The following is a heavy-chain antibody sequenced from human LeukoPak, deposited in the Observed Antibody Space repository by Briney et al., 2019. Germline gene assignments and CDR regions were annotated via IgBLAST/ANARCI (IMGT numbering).Heavy chain of an antibody. CDR1: GGSFSGYY. J-gene: IGHJ4*02. CDR2: THHSGAT. D-gene: IGHD5-18*01. V-gene: IGHV4-59*01. Sequence: SETLSLTCAVYGGSFSGYYWSWIRQPPGKGLEWLGYTHHSGATSYNPSLKSRGTMSLDTSNNQFSLKLSSVTAADTAVYYCARSSGRSYGDFDYWGQGNLVTVSS. CDR3: ARSSGRSYGDFDY.